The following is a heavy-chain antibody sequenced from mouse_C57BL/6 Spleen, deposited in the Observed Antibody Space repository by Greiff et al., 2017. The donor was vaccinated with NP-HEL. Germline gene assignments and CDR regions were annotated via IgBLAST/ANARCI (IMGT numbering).Heavy chain of an antibody. CDR2: ISSGSSTI. CDR1: GFTFSDYG. V-gene: IGHV5-17*01. Sequence: VQLQQSGGGLVKPGGSLKLSCAASGFTFSDYGMHWVRQAPEKGLEWVAYISSGSSTIYYAATVKGRFTISRDNAKNTLFLQMTSLRSEDTAMYYCARDDYDVPWFAYWGQGTLVTVSA. CDR3: ARDDYDVPWFAY. J-gene: IGHJ3*01. D-gene: IGHD2-4*01.